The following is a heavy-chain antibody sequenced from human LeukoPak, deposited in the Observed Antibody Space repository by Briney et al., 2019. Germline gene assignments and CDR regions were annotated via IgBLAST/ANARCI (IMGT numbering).Heavy chain of an antibody. CDR2: ISWNSGSI. Sequence: GRSLRLSCAASGFTFDDYAMHWVRQAPGKGLEWVSGISWNSGSIGYADSVKGRFTISRDNAKNSLYLQMNSLRAEDTALYYCAKEVDSYGPNPEYYFDYWGQGTLVTVSS. D-gene: IGHD5-18*01. V-gene: IGHV3-9*01. J-gene: IGHJ4*02. CDR3: AKEVDSYGPNPEYYFDY. CDR1: GFTFDDYA.